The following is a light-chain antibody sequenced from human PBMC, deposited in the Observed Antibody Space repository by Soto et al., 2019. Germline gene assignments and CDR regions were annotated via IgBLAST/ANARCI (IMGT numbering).Light chain of an antibody. CDR3: QQRHDSPIT. Sequence: ILLTQVPTSLTASVGDRDTITCRASHGIDSSSAWYQEKPGKAPMLLIYAASSVQSGVPSRFSGSGSGTDFTLTISSLQPEDSATYYCQQRHDSPITFGQGTRLEIK. J-gene: IGKJ5*01. V-gene: IGKV1-9*01. CDR1: HGIDSS. CDR2: AAS.